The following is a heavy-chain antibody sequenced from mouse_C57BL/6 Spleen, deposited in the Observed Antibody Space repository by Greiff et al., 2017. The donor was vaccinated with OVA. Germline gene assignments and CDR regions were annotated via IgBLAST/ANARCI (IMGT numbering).Heavy chain of an antibody. CDR1: GYTFTSYG. CDR2: IYPRSGNT. CDR3: ARGADWYFDV. J-gene: IGHJ1*03. D-gene: IGHD3-3*01. V-gene: IGHV1-81*01. Sequence: VQLQESGAELARPGASVKLSCKASGYTFTSYGISWVKQRTGQGLEWIGEIYPRSGNTYYNEKFKGKATLTADKSSSTAYMELRSLTSEDSAVYFCARGADWYFDVWGTGTTVTVSS.